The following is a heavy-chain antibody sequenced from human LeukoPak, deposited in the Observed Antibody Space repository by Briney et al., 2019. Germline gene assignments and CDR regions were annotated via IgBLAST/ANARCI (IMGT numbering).Heavy chain of an antibody. J-gene: IGHJ4*02. CDR2: ISSSGSTI. CDR3: ARGWYNSGYYCDY. Sequence: GGSLRLSCAASGFSFNSFEMSWVRQAPGKGLEWVSYISSSGSTIYYADSVKGRFTISRDNAKNSLYLQMNSLRAEDTAVYYCARGWYNSGYYCDYWGQGTLVTVSS. CDR1: GFSFNSFE. V-gene: IGHV3-48*03. D-gene: IGHD6-19*01.